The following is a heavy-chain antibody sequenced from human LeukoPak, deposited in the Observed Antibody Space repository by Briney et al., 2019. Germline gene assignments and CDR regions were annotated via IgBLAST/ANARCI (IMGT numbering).Heavy chain of an antibody. CDR3: ARENWRSKSIDFDS. D-gene: IGHD6-6*01. Sequence: SETLSLTCTVSGGSINTYYWSWIRQPPGEGLEWIGNIYYSGTTSYNPSLKSRVTMSVDTSKNQFSLRLSSVTAADTAAYFCARENWRSKSIDFDSWGQGTLVTVSS. J-gene: IGHJ4*02. CDR2: IYYSGTT. CDR1: GGSINTYY. V-gene: IGHV4-59*12.